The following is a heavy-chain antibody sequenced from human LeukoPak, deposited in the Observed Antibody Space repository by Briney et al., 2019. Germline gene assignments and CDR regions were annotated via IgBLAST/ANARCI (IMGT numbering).Heavy chain of an antibody. Sequence: PGGSLRPSCAASGFTSSVYTMNWVRQAPGKGLEWVSGISVSDDSTYYADSVKGRFTMSRDNSNNMLYLQMNSLRAEDTAVYYCAKDRYCRSTNCPYDYWGQGTLVTVSS. CDR3: AKDRYCRSTNCPYDY. D-gene: IGHD2-2*01. CDR1: GFTSSVYT. CDR2: ISVSDDST. V-gene: IGHV3-23*01. J-gene: IGHJ4*02.